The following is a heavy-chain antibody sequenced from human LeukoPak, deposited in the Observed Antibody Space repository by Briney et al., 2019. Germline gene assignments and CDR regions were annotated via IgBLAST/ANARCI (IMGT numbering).Heavy chain of an antibody. Sequence: SETLPLTCAVYGGSFSGYYWSWIRQPPGKGLEWIGEINHSGSTNYNPSLKSRVTISVDTSKNQFSLKLSSVTAADTAVYYCARAITYYYDSSGYYFDYWGQGTLVTVSS. CDR2: INHSGST. D-gene: IGHD3-22*01. J-gene: IGHJ4*02. V-gene: IGHV4-34*01. CDR1: GGSFSGYY. CDR3: ARAITYYYDSSGYYFDY.